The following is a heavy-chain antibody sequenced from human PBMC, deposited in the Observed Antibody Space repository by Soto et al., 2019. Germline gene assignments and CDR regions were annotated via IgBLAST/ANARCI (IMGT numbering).Heavy chain of an antibody. CDR3: AQVYGSGSYYTRYYYYGMDV. V-gene: IGHV1-69*01. Sequence: QVQLVQSGAEVKKPGSSVKVSCKASGGTFSSYAISWVRQAPGQGLEWMGGIIPIFGTANYAQKFQGRVMITAHESTSTAYMELSSLRSEDTAVYYCAQVYGSGSYYTRYYYYGMDVWGQGTTVTVSS. CDR1: GGTFSSYA. J-gene: IGHJ6*02. D-gene: IGHD3-10*01. CDR2: IIPIFGTA.